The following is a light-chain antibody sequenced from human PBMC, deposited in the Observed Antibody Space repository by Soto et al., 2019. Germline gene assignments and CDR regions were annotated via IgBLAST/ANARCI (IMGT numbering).Light chain of an antibody. CDR3: QQRSDWPPA. Sequence: EIVLTQSPATLSLSPGERATLSCRASQSISSYLAWYQQKHGQPPRLLIYDASNRATGTPTRFSGSGSGTDFTRTISNLEPEDFAVYYCQQRSDWPPAFGQGTKVEIK. V-gene: IGKV3-11*01. J-gene: IGKJ1*01. CDR2: DAS. CDR1: QSISSY.